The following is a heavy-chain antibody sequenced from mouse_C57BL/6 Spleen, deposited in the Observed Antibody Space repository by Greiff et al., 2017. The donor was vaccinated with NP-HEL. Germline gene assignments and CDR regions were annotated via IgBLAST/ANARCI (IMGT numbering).Heavy chain of an antibody. D-gene: IGHD1-1*01. Sequence: QVQLKQPGAELVKPGASVKLSCKASGYTFTSYWMHWVKQRPGQGLEWIGMIHPNSGSTNYNEKFKSKATLTVDKSSSTAYMQLSSLTSEDSAVYYCARSPVGPMDYWGQGTSVTVSS. CDR1: GYTFTSYW. J-gene: IGHJ4*01. V-gene: IGHV1-64*01. CDR2: IHPNSGST. CDR3: ARSPVGPMDY.